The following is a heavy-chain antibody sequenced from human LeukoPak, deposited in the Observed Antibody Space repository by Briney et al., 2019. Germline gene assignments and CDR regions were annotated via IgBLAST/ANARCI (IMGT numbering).Heavy chain of an antibody. CDR1: GFTFSSYW. Sequence: GGSLRLSCAASGFTFSSYWMHWVRQAPGKGLVCVSRINNDGSSTSYADSVKGRFTISRDNAKNTLYLQMNSLRAEDTAVYYCAENYYDSRGYFGYWGRGTLVTVSS. V-gene: IGHV3-74*01. CDR2: INNDGSST. D-gene: IGHD3-22*01. J-gene: IGHJ4*02. CDR3: AENYYDSRGYFGY.